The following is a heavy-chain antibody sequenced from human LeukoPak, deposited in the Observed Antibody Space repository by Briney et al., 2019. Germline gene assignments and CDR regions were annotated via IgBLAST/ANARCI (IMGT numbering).Heavy chain of an antibody. CDR3: AKVPSYEWTSESYLDY. V-gene: IGHV3-23*01. D-gene: IGHD3-10*01. J-gene: IGHJ4*02. Sequence: GVLRLSCAASGITFSTYAMNWVRQAPGKGLEWVSVISGSAASTSYADSVKGRFTISRDNSRNALYLQMNNLRAEDTAVYYCAKVPSYEWTSESYLDYWGQGTLVTVSS. CDR2: ISGSAAST. CDR1: GITFSTYA.